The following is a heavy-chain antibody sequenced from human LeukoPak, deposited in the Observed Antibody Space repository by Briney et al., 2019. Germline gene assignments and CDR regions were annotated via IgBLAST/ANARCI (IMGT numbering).Heavy chain of an antibody. CDR1: GYTFTSYG. V-gene: IGHV1-18*01. J-gene: IGHJ3*02. D-gene: IGHD4-17*01. CDR3: AREGSTVTTGAFDI. CDR2: ISAYNGNT. Sequence: ASVNVSCTASGYTFTSYGISWVRPAPGQGLAWMGWISAYNGNTNYAQKLQGRVTMTTDTSTSTAYMELRSLRSDDTAVYYCAREGSTVTTGAFDIWGQGTMVTVSS.